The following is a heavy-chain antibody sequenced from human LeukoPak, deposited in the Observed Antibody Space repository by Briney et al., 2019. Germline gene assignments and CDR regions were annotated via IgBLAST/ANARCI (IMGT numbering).Heavy chain of an antibody. Sequence: GGSLRLSCAASGFTFSTYAMSWVRQAPGKGLEWVSAIIGSGGSTYYADSVKGRFTISRNNSKNTLYLQMNSLRAEDTAVYYCANDVGYCGSDCFIDYWGQGTLVTVSS. CDR1: GFTFSTYA. CDR3: ANDVGYCGSDCFIDY. J-gene: IGHJ4*02. CDR2: IIGSGGST. D-gene: IGHD2-21*02. V-gene: IGHV3-23*01.